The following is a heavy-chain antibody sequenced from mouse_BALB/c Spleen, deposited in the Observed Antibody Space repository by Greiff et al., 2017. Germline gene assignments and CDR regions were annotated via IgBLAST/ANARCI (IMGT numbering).Heavy chain of an antibody. CDR1: GYTFTDYW. Sequence: QVQLQQPGAELVMPGASVKMSCKASGYTFTDYWMHWVKQRPGQGLEWIGAIDTSDSYTSYNQKFKGKATLTVDESSSTAYMQLSSLTSEDSAVYYCARGRGDYFDYWGQGTTLTVSS. V-gene: IGHV1-69*01. J-gene: IGHJ2*01. CDR3: ARGRGDYFDY. CDR2: IDTSDSYT.